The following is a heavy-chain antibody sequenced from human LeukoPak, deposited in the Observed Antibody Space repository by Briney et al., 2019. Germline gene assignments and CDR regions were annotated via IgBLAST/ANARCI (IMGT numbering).Heavy chain of an antibody. J-gene: IGHJ6*03. D-gene: IGHD1-26*01. V-gene: IGHV3-74*01. CDR3: ARASGSYRYYYYYMDV. CDR1: GSTFSGYW. Sequence: PGGSLRLSCAASGSTFSGYWMHWVRQAPGEGLVWVSRINSDGSTTTYADSVKGRFTISRDNAKNSLYLQMNSLRAEDTAVYYCARASGSYRYYYYYMDVWGKGTTVTVSS. CDR2: INSDGSTT.